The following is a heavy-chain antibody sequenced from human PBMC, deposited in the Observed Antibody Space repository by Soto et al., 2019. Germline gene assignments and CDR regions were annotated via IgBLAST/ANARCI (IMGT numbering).Heavy chain of an antibody. D-gene: IGHD4-17*01. V-gene: IGHV4-34*01. CDR2: INHSGST. CDR1: GGSFSGYY. CDR3: ARGTTEYYYYMDV. J-gene: IGHJ6*03. Sequence: SETLSLTCAVYGGSFSGYYWSWIRQPPGKGLEWIGEINHSGSTNYNPSLKSRVTISVDTSKNQFSLKLSSVTAADTAVYYCARGTTEYYYYMDVCAKGTTVTVSS.